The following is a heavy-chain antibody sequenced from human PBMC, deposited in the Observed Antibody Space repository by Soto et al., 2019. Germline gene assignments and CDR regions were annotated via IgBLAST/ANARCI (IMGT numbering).Heavy chain of an antibody. CDR1: GFTFSTYA. CDR2: IIRSGGST. D-gene: IGHD6-13*01. V-gene: IGHV3-23*01. J-gene: IGHJ1*01. Sequence: EVQLLESGGGLVQPGGSLRLSCAASGFTFSTYAMNWVRQAPGKGLEWVSRIIRSGGSTYYADSVKGRFTISRDNSKNTLYLQINSLRADDTAVYYCAKAEGSSYGTEYSQHWGQGTLVTVSS. CDR3: AKAEGSSYGTEYSQH.